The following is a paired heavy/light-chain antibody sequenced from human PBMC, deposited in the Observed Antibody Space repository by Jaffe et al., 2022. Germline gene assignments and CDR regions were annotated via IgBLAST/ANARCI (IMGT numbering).Light chain of an antibody. CDR2: KVS. Sequence: DVVMTQSPLSLPVTLGQPASISCRSSQSLVYSDGNTYLHWFQQRPGQSPRRLIYKVSNRDSGVPDRFSGSGSGTDFTLKISRVEAEDVAVYYCMQGSQWPLTFGQGTRLEIK. CDR1: QSLVYSDGNTY. V-gene: IGKV2-30*01. CDR3: MQGSQWPLT. J-gene: IGKJ5*01.
Heavy chain of an antibody. Sequence: VQLLESGGGLVQPGGSLRLSCAASGFSFSNYAMGWVRQAPGKGLEWVSDISGSGANTYYADSVKGRFTISRDNSKNTLYLQMNSLRVEDTAIYYCTREVASTAYGHFECWGQGTLVTVSA. J-gene: IGHJ4*02. V-gene: IGHV3-23*01. CDR3: TREVASTAYGHFEC. D-gene: IGHD3-10*01. CDR2: ISGSGANT. CDR1: GFSFSNYA.